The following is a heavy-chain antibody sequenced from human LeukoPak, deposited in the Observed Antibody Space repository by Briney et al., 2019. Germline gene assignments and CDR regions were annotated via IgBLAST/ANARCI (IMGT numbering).Heavy chain of an antibody. CDR1: GFTFSDPY. Sequence: GGSLRLSCEASGFTFSDPYMSWIRQAPGKGLECLSYISGSGTDINYADSVRGRFTISRDNAKNLLYLQMNDLRVEDTAVYYCARTARHLDYWGQGALVTVSS. CDR2: ISGSGTDI. V-gene: IGHV3-11*04. CDR3: ARTARHLDY. D-gene: IGHD5-18*01. J-gene: IGHJ4*02.